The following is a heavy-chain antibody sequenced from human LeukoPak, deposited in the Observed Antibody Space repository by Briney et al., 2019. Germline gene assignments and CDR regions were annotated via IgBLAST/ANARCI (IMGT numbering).Heavy chain of an antibody. J-gene: IGHJ4*02. CDR1: GFSITSSYY. Sequence: PSETLSLTCNVSGFSITSSYYWSWIRQPPGKGLEWIGSIYHSGSTYYNPSLKSRVTISVDTSKNQFSLKLSSVTAADTAVYYCARGGGPLQSFDYWGQGTLVTVSS. CDR2: IYHSGST. V-gene: IGHV4-38-2*02. D-gene: IGHD4-11*01. CDR3: ARGGGPLQSFDY.